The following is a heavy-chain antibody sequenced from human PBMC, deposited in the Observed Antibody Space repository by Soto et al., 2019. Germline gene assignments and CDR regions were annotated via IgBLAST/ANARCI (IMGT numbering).Heavy chain of an antibody. Sequence: QVHLVESGGGLVKPGGSLRLSCAASGFTFSTYDMTWIRQAPGKGLEWVSYISSRHNPRYYADSVKGRFTISRDNAKNPLYLEMTSLGADDTPAYYCVRHEDGSYNFDSWAQGTMVTVSS. J-gene: IGHJ4*02. CDR1: GFTFSTYD. CDR2: ISSRHNPR. V-gene: IGHV3-11*01. CDR3: VRHEDGSYNFDS. D-gene: IGHD1-26*01.